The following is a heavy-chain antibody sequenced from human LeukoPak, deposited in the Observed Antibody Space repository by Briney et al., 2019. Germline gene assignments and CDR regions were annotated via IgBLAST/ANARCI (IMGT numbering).Heavy chain of an antibody. CDR2: ISSSSSYI. Sequence: PGGSLRLSCAASGFTFSSYSMTWVRQAPGKGLEWVSSISSSSSYIYYADSVKGRFTISRDNAKNSLYLQMNSLRAEDTAVYYCARGDDFWTPLDWGQGTLVTVSS. CDR1: GFTFSSYS. D-gene: IGHD3-3*01. J-gene: IGHJ4*02. V-gene: IGHV3-21*01. CDR3: ARGDDFWTPLD.